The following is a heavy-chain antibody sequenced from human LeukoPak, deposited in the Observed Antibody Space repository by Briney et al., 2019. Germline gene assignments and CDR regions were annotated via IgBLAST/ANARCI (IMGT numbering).Heavy chain of an antibody. Sequence: PGGFLRLSCAASGFIFSSYWMSWVRQAPGKGLEWVANIKHDEVEKYHVDSVKGRFTISRDNAKNSLYLQMNSLRAEDTAVYFCARAPSGFTYGPGDHWGQGTLVTVSS. CDR1: GFIFSSYW. CDR3: ARAPSGFTYGPGDH. J-gene: IGHJ4*02. V-gene: IGHV3-7*03. CDR2: IKHDEVEK. D-gene: IGHD5-18*01.